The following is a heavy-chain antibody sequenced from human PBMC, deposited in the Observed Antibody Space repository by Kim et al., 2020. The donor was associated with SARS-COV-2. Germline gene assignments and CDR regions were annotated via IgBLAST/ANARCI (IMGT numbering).Heavy chain of an antibody. Sequence: GGSLRLSCAASGFTFSNFGMHWVRQAPGKGLEWVTVISYDGSNKYYADSVKGRFTISRDNSRNTLYLQMNSLRGDDTAVYYCAKATLGYNWNLTPGSWGQGTLVVVSS. CDR1: GFTFSNFG. CDR2: ISYDGSNK. D-gene: IGHD1-20*01. CDR3: AKATLGYNWNLTPGS. J-gene: IGHJ5*02. V-gene: IGHV3-30*18.